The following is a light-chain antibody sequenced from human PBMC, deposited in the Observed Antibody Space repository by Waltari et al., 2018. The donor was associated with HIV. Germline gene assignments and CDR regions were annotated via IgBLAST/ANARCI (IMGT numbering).Light chain of an antibody. CDR2: SNH. J-gene: IGLJ3*02. V-gene: IGLV1-44*01. Sequence: QSVLTQPPSASGTPGQRVTIPCSGSRPNIGSNTVNWYQQLPGTAPKLLIYSNHQRPSGVPDRFSGSKSGTSASLAISGLQSEDEADYYCTAWDDGLSDPVFGGGTKLTVL. CDR1: RPNIGSNT. CDR3: TAWDDGLSDPV.